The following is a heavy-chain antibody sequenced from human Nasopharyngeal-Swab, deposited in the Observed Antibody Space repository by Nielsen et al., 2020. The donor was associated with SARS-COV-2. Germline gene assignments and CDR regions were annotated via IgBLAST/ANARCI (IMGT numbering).Heavy chain of an antibody. J-gene: IGHJ6*02. V-gene: IGHV3-11*06. CDR3: ARGHYGLDV. CDR2: ISPSSSAT. CDR1: GFTFSDHY. Sequence: GESLKISCAASGFTFSDHYMTWIRQAPGKGLEWVLYISPSSSATNYAESMKGRFTISRDNAKNSLYLQMNSLRAEDTAVYYCARGHYGLDVWGQRTTVTVSS.